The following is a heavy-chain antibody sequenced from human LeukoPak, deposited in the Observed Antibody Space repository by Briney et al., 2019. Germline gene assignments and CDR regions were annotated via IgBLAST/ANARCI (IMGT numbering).Heavy chain of an antibody. CDR1: GFTFSDYY. J-gene: IGHJ3*02. CDR3: ARDFECCRNDAFDI. Sequence: GGSLRLSCAASGFTFSDYYMSWIRQAPGKGLEWVSYISSSSRYTNYADSVKGRFTISRDNAKNSLYLQMNSLRAEDTAVYYCARDFECCRNDAFDIWGQGTMVTVSS. V-gene: IGHV3-11*06. CDR2: ISSSSRYT. D-gene: IGHD1-14*01.